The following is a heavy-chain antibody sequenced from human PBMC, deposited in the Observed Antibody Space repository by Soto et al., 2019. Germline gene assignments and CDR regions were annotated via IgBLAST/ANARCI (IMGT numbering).Heavy chain of an antibody. CDR2: IWYDGSDK. D-gene: IGHD1-1*01. CDR3: ALSWYSYYFDL. V-gene: IGHV3-33*08. CDR1: GFTFSSDG. J-gene: IGHJ4*02. Sequence: RSQRLSCTASGFTFSSDGTHWGSQAPGKGLECVAVIWYDGSDKYYADSVKGRFTISRNNSKSTLYLQMNRLRAEDTAVYYCALSWYSYYFDLWGQGTLVTVSS.